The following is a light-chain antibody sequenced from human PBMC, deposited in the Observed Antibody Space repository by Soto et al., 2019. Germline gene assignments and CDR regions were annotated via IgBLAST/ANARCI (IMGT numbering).Light chain of an antibody. J-gene: IGKJ4*01. CDR3: QQYNNWPPLT. CDR1: QSVRSN. V-gene: IGKV3-15*01. Sequence: EIVMTQSPATLPVSPGERATLSCRASQSVRSNLAWYQQKPGQAPRLLIYGASTRATGIPARFSGSGSGTEFTLTISSLQSEDSALYYCQQYNNWPPLTFGGGTKVEIK. CDR2: GAS.